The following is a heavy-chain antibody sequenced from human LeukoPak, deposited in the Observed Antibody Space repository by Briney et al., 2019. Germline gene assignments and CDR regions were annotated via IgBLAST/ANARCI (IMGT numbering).Heavy chain of an antibody. CDR3: AKSNVLLWFGELFY. V-gene: IGHV1-2*02. CDR1: GYTFTGYY. D-gene: IGHD3-10*01. CDR2: INPNSGGT. Sequence: ASVKVSCKASGYTFTGYYMHWVRQAPGQGLEWMGWINPNSGGTNYAQKFQGRVTMTRDTSISTAYMELSRLRSDDTAVYYCAKSNVLLWFGELFYWGQGTLVTVSS. J-gene: IGHJ4*02.